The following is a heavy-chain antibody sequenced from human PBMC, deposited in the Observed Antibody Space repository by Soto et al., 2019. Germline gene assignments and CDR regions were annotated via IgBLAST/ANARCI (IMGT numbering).Heavy chain of an antibody. D-gene: IGHD3-22*01. Sequence: SETLSLTCAVSGGSISSGGYSWSWIRQPPGKGLEWIGYIYHSGSTYYNPSLKSRVTISVDRSKNQFSLKLSSVTAADTAVYYCARERVTDYYDSSGPFDYWGQGPLVTVSS. J-gene: IGHJ4*02. CDR2: IYHSGST. CDR1: GGSISSGGYS. V-gene: IGHV4-30-2*01. CDR3: ARERVTDYYDSSGPFDY.